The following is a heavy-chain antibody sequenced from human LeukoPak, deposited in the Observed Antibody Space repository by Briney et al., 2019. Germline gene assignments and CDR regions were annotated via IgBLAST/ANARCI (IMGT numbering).Heavy chain of an antibody. Sequence: SETLSLTCTVSGGSITTSSYYWGWIRQPPGKGLEWIGNIYYSGSTYYNPSLRGRVTISVDTSKNQFSLKLSSVTVADTAVYYCATGSRDLYGSGTFGEHWFYYMDVWGKGTTVTVSS. CDR3: ATGSRDLYGSGTFGEHWFYYMDV. CDR2: IYYSGST. J-gene: IGHJ6*03. D-gene: IGHD3-10*01. CDR1: GGSITTSSYY. V-gene: IGHV4-39*07.